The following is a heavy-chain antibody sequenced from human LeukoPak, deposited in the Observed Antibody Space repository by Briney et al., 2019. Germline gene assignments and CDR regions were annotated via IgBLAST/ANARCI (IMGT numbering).Heavy chain of an antibody. CDR2: ISAYNGNT. J-gene: IGHJ4*02. CDR3: ARDRGYYDSSGYFGFVDY. Sequence: ASVKVSCKASGYTFTSYGISWVRQAPGQGLEWMGWISAYNGNTNYAQKLQGRVTMTTDTSTSTAYMELRSLRSDDTAVYYCARDRGYYDSSGYFGFVDYWGQGTLVTVSS. D-gene: IGHD3-22*01. V-gene: IGHV1-18*01. CDR1: GYTFTSYG.